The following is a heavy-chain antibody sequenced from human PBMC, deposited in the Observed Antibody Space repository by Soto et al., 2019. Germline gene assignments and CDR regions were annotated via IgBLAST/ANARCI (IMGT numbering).Heavy chain of an antibody. CDR3: ARTVWDYYDGSGFHFDY. CDR1: GFTFSSYG. J-gene: IGHJ4*02. D-gene: IGHD3-22*01. V-gene: IGHV3-33*01. Sequence: QVQLVESGGGVVQPGRSLRLSCTASGFTFSSYGMHWVRQAPGKGLEWVAVIWYDGSNKYYADSVNGRFTISRDNSKNTVYLQMNSLSDEGTAVYYCARTVWDYYDGSGFHFDYWGQGTLVTVA. CDR2: IWYDGSNK.